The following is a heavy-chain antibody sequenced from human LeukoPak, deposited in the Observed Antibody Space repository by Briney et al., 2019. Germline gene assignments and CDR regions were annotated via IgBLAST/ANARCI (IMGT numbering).Heavy chain of an antibody. V-gene: IGHV4-39*01. CDR3: VRLYYYDASLAPL. CDR1: GGFISNSNYY. CDR2: VYYSGRT. D-gene: IGHD3-22*01. J-gene: IGHJ4*02. Sequence: PSETLSLTCTVSGGFISNSNYYWGWIRQAPGKGLDWIGSVYYSGRTYYNPSLNSRVTISIDTSKNQFSLRLSSVTAADTASFYCVRLYYYDASLAPLWGPGTQVIVSS.